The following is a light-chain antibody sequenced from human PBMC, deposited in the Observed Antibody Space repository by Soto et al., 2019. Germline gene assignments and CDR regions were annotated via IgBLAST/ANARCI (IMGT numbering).Light chain of an antibody. CDR2: QVA. CDR3: SSFTGSSTVV. V-gene: IGLV2-14*01. CDR1: SGDVGIYKY. J-gene: IGLJ3*02. Sequence: QSALTQPASVSGSPGQSITISCTGTSGDVGIYKYVSWYQQHPGKAPNLMIYQVANRPSGVSNRFSASKSGNTASLIISGLQAEEEADYYCSSFTGSSTVVFGGGTKLTVL.